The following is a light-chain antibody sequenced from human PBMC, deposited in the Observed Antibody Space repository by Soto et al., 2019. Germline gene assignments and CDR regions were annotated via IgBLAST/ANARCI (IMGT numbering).Light chain of an antibody. J-gene: IGKJ1*01. CDR1: QGISNY. CDR3: QQYNNWPRT. CDR2: AAS. Sequence: DIQLTQPPSFLSASVGDRVNITCRASQGISNYLAWYQQKPGKVPKLLIYAASTLQSGVPSRFSGSGSGTEFTLTISSLQSEDFAVYYCQQYNNWPRTFGQGTKVDIK. V-gene: IGKV1-27*01.